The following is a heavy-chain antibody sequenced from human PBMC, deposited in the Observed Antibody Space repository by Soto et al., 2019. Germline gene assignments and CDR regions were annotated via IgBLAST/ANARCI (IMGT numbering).Heavy chain of an antibody. V-gene: IGHV1-69*04. CDR2: IIPILGIA. J-gene: IGHJ4*02. CDR3: GRDPAPKNQPAPD. CDR1: GGTFSSYT. Sequence: SVKVSCKASGGTFSSYTISWVRQAPGQGLEWMGRIIPILGIANYAQMFQGRVTITADKSTSTAYMELRSLRSEDTAVYYCGRDPAPKNQPAPDWGQGTLVTVSS.